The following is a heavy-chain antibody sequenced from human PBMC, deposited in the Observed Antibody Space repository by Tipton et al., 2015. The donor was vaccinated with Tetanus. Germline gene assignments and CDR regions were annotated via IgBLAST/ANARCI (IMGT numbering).Heavy chain of an antibody. CDR2: IFPADSDT. D-gene: IGHD3-22*01. CDR3: ARQSYDTRGPGAGGALDI. Sequence: QLVQSGAEVKKPGESLKISCRGSGYTFRNHWIAWVRQMPGKGLEWMGIIFPADSDTRYSPSFQGQVTISAEKSISTAYLQWSSLKAPDPAVYFCARQSYDTRGPGAGGALDIWGQGTLVTVSS. CDR1: GYTFRNHW. J-gene: IGHJ3*02. V-gene: IGHV5-51*01.